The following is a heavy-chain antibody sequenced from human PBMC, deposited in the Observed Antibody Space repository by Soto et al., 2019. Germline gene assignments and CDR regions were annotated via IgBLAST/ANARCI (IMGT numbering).Heavy chain of an antibody. Sequence: VKVSCKASGGTFSSYAISWVRQAPGQGLEWMGGIIPIFGTANYAQKFQGRVTITADESTSTAYMELSSLRSEDTAVYYCARSDSSGYYPHAYWGQGTLVTVSS. CDR3: ARSDSSGYYPHAY. D-gene: IGHD3-22*01. J-gene: IGHJ4*02. CDR1: GGTFSSYA. V-gene: IGHV1-69*01. CDR2: IIPIFGTA.